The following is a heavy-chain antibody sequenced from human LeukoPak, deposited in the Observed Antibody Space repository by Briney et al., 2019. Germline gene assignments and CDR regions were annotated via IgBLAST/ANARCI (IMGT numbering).Heavy chain of an antibody. CDR2: ISGSGGST. V-gene: IGHV3-23*01. CDR3: AKLSGNYYYYGMDV. Sequence: GGSQRLSCAASGFTFNSYAMSWVRQAPGKGLEWVSGISGSGGSTYYADSVKGRFTISRDNSKNTLYLQMNSLRAEDTAVYYCAKLSGNYYYYGMDVWGQGTTVTVS. D-gene: IGHD3-3*01. CDR1: GFTFNSYA. J-gene: IGHJ6*02.